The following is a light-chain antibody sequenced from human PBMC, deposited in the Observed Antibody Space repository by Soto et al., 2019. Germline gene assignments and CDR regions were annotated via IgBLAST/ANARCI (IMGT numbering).Light chain of an antibody. Sequence: EIVLTQSPATLSLSPGERATLSCRASQFVTNNVAWYQQKPGQAPRLLIYDASNRATGIPARFSGSGSGTDFTLTISSLEPEDFAVYYCQQRSTALTFGGGTKVEIK. CDR1: QFVTNN. CDR3: QQRSTALT. J-gene: IGKJ4*01. V-gene: IGKV3-11*01. CDR2: DAS.